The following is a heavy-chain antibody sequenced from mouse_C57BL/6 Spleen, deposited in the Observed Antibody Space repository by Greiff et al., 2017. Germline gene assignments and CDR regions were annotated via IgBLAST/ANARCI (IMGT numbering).Heavy chain of an antibody. V-gene: IGHV1-76*01. Sequence: QVQLQQSGAELVRPGASVKLSCKASGYTFTDYYINWVKQRPGQGLEWIARIYPGSGNTYYNEKFKGKATLTAEKSSSTAYMQLSSLTSEDSAVYFCAREDGSRYGYFDVWGTGTTVTVSS. J-gene: IGHJ1*03. D-gene: IGHD1-1*01. CDR3: AREDGSRYGYFDV. CDR2: IYPGSGNT. CDR1: GYTFTDYY.